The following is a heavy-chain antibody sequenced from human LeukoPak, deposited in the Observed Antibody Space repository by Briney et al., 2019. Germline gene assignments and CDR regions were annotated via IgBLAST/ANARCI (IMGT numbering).Heavy chain of an antibody. J-gene: IGHJ5*02. Sequence: GGSLRLSCAASGFTFSYYWMTWVRQVPGKGLEWVANINQDGSEKYYVDSAKGRFTISRDNAKNSVYLQMNSLRAEDTAIYYCARDRGGYEFSFWLDPWGQGTLVTVSS. V-gene: IGHV3-7*01. D-gene: IGHD5-12*01. CDR2: INQDGSEK. CDR1: GFTFSYYW. CDR3: ARDRGGYEFSFWLDP.